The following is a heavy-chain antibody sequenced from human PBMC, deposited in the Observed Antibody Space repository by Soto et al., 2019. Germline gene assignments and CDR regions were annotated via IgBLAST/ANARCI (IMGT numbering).Heavy chain of an antibody. Sequence: SDTLSLTCTVSGGSISDYYWAWIRLPPGKGLEWIGYVNDRWGSHYNPSLKSRVAISLDTSKSQFSLKMTSVTATDTAVYYCAVRGEYYYYYYGMDVWGQETTVTVYS. CDR3: AVRGEYYYYYYGMDV. D-gene: IGHD3-10*01. V-gene: IGHV4-59*08. CDR2: VNDRWGS. J-gene: IGHJ6*02. CDR1: GGSISDYY.